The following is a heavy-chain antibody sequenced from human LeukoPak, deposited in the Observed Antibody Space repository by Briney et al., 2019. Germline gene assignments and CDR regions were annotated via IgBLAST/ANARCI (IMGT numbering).Heavy chain of an antibody. V-gene: IGHV3-23*01. CDR2: ISGSGGST. J-gene: IGHJ4*02. CDR1: GFTFSSYA. D-gene: IGHD3-9*01. Sequence: GGSLRLSCAASGFTFSSYAMSWVRQAPGKGLEWVSAISGSGGSTYYADSVKGRFTISRDNSKNTPYLQMNSLRAEDTAVYYCAKGHFDWFLFDYWGQGTLVTVSS. CDR3: AKGHFDWFLFDY.